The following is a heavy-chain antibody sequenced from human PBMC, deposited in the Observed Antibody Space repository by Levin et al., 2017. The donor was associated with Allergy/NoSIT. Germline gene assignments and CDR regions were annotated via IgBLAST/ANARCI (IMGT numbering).Heavy chain of an antibody. CDR1: GGIFNNNA. CDR2: IIPTLGTP. J-gene: IGHJ4*02. V-gene: IGHV1-69*13. CDR3: ARVAWDVGGASDF. D-gene: IGHD1-26*01. Sequence: AASVKVSCKASGGIFNNNAFSWVRQAPGQGLEWMGGIIPTLGTPNYAQKFQGRATISADESTSTAYMELRSLKSDDTAVYYCARVAWDVGGASDFWGQGTLVTVSS.